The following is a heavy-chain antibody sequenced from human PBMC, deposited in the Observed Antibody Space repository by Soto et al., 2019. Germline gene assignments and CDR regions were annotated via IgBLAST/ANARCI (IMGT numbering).Heavy chain of an antibody. CDR1: GGTFSTYS. J-gene: IGHJ4*02. CDR2: IIPMLGKA. Sequence: SVKVSCKDSGGTFSTYSMCWVRQAPGQGLEWMGRIIPMLGKANYAQKFQGRVTITADESTGTAYMELRSLRSEDTAVYYCTREYYYGSGPWYWGQGTLVTVSS. D-gene: IGHD3-10*01. V-gene: IGHV1-69*08. CDR3: TREYYYGSGPWY.